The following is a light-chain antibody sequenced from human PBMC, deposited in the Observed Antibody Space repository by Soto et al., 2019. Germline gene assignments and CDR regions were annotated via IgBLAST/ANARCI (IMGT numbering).Light chain of an antibody. CDR2: DNY. J-gene: IGLJ2*01. CDR3: ATWDNLLSAGL. V-gene: IGLV1-51*01. CDR1: PSNIGNNF. Sequence: QSVLTQPPSVSATPGQKVTISCSGGPSNIGNNFVSWYQRLPGTAPRVIIYDNYERPSGIPDRFSGSKSGTSATLDITGLQTGDEAEYYCATWDNLLSAGLFGGGTKLTVL.